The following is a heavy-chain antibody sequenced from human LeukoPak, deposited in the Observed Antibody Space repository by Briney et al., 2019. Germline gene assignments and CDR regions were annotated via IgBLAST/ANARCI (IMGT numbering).Heavy chain of an antibody. D-gene: IGHD2-21*01. Sequence: SETLSLTCGVSDYSISSGYYWGWIRQPPGKGLEWIGSIHHSGSTYYNPSLRSRVTISVDTSKNQFSLKLNSVPAADTAVYYCAKVGRGGGDGGDYWGQGTLVTVSS. CDR2: IHHSGST. V-gene: IGHV4-38-2*01. CDR3: AKVGRGGGDGGDY. CDR1: DYSISSGYY. J-gene: IGHJ4*02.